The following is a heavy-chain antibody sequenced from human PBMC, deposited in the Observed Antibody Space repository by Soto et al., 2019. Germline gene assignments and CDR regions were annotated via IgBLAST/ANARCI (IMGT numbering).Heavy chain of an antibody. J-gene: IGHJ4*02. D-gene: IGHD2-15*01. CDR3: ARHRPYSSPFYFDS. CDR2: IYYSGST. V-gene: IGHV4-59*08. Sequence: PSETLSLTWTVSGGSISNYYWSWIRQPPAKGLEWIGYIYYSGSTNYNPSLKSRVTISVDSSKNQFSLRLSSVTAADTAVYYCARHRPYSSPFYFDSWGQGTLVTVSS. CDR1: GGSISNYY.